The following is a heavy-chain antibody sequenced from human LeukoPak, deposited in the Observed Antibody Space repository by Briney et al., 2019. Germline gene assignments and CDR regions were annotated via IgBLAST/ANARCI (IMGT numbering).Heavy chain of an antibody. Sequence: SGPTLVKPTQTLTLTCTFSGFSLSTSGVGVGWIRQPPGKALEWLALIYWNDDKRYSPSLKSRLTITKDTSENQVVLTMTNMDPVDTATYYCAHTVQGYCSSTSCLDAFDIWGQGTMVTVSS. CDR2: IYWNDDK. CDR1: GFSLSTSGVG. D-gene: IGHD2-2*01. CDR3: AHTVQGYCSSTSCLDAFDI. V-gene: IGHV2-5*01. J-gene: IGHJ3*02.